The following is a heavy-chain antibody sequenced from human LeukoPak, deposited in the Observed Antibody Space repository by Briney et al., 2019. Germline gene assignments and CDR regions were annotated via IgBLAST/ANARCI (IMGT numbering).Heavy chain of an antibody. J-gene: IGHJ3*02. D-gene: IGHD3-22*01. CDR2: ISGSGSNT. V-gene: IGHV3-23*01. CDR3: AKTGDYFDSSGCYRPDAFDI. Sequence: GGSLRLSCAASGFTFSSYAMSWVRQAPGKGLEWVSAISGSGSNTYYADSVKGRFTISRDNSQNTLYLQMNSLRAEDTAVYYCAKTGDYFDSSGCYRPDAFDIWGRGTMVTVSS. CDR1: GFTFSSYA.